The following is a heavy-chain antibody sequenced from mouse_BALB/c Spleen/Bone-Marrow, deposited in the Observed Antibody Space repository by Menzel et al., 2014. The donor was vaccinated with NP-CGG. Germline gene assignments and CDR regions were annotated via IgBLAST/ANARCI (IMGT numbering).Heavy chain of an antibody. Sequence: VKLMEPGAELARPGASVKMSCKASGYTFTSYTMHWVKQRPGQGLEWIGCINPSSGYTNYNQKFKDKATLTADKPSSTAYMQLSSLTSEDSAVYYCARDWTIPFAYWGQGTLVTVSA. D-gene: IGHD1-1*02. CDR1: GYTFTSYT. J-gene: IGHJ3*01. V-gene: IGHV1-4*01. CDR3: ARDWTIPFAY. CDR2: INPSSGYT.